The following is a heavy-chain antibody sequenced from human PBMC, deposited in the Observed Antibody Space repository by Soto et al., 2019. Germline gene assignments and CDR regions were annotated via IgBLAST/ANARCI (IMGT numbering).Heavy chain of an antibody. CDR2: INAGNGNT. J-gene: IGHJ4*02. D-gene: IGHD6-13*01. Sequence: QVQLVQSGAEVKKPGASVKVSCKASGYTFTSYAMHWVRQAPGQRLEWMGWINAGNGNTKYSQKFQGRVTITRDTSASTAYMELSSLRSEDTAVYSCARGESSSWYSLDYWGQGTLVTVSS. CDR1: GYTFTSYA. V-gene: IGHV1-3*01. CDR3: ARGESSSWYSLDY.